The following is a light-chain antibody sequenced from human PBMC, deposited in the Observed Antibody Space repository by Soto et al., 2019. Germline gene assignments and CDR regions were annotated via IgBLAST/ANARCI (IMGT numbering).Light chain of an antibody. CDR1: SSDVGGYNY. Sequence: QSALTQPASVSGSPGQSITISCTGTSSDVGGYNYVSWYQQHPGKAPKLMIYDVSNRPSGATNRFSGYKSGNTASLTISGLQAEDEAYYCCSSYTSSSTPLVFGTGTKLTVL. V-gene: IGLV2-14*01. CDR3: SSYTSSSTPLV. CDR2: DVS. J-gene: IGLJ1*01.